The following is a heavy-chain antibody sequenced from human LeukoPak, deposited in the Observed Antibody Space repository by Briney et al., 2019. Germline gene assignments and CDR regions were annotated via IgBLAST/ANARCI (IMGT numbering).Heavy chain of an antibody. Sequence: GRSLRLSCAASGFTFSSYAMHWVRQDPGKGLEWVAVISYDGSNKYYADSVKGRFTISRDNSKNTLYLQMNSLRAEDTAVYYCASSKTYYYDSSGYSYGMDVWGQGTTVTVSS. CDR3: ASSKTYYYDSSGYSYGMDV. D-gene: IGHD3-22*01. CDR1: GFTFSSYA. V-gene: IGHV3-30-3*01. CDR2: ISYDGSNK. J-gene: IGHJ6*02.